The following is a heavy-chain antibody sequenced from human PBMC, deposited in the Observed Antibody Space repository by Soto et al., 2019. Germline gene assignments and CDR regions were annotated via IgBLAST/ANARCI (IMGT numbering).Heavy chain of an antibody. V-gene: IGHV4-30-4*01. CDR2: IFYSGTT. D-gene: IGHD1-1*01. CDR1: GDSISSADYY. J-gene: IGHJ6*02. Sequence: QVQLQESGPGLVRPSQTLSLTCTVSGDSISSADYYWRWIRQTPGKGLEWIRHIFYSGTTYYNPSLKSRLTISVDTSKNHFSLRLTSVTAADTAVYYWARDLWVEPELYYYGMDVWGQGTTVTVSS. CDR3: ARDLWVEPELYYYGMDV.